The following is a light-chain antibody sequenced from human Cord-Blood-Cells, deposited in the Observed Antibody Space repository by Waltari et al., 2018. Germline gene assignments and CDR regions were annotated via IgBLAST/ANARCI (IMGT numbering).Light chain of an antibody. J-gene: IGLJ1*01. CDR1: SSEVGGYNY. CDR2: DVS. Sequence: QSALTQPASVSGSPGPSITISCTGTSSEVGGYNYVSWYQQHPGKAPKLMIYDVSNRPSGVSNRFAGSKSGNTASLTISGLQAEDEADYYCSSYTSSSTLDVFGTGTKVTVL. CDR3: SSYTSSSTLDV. V-gene: IGLV2-14*01.